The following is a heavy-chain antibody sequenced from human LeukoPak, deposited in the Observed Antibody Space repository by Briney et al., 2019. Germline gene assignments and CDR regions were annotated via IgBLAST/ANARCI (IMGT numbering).Heavy chain of an antibody. CDR3: ARDQTFDI. Sequence: PGGSLRLSCAASVFTVSSNYMSWVRQAPGKGLEWVSVIYSGGSTYYADSVKGRFTISRDNSRNTLYLQMNSLRAEDTAVYYCARDQTFDIWGQGTMVTVSS. CDR1: VFTVSSNY. J-gene: IGHJ3*02. V-gene: IGHV3-53*01. CDR2: IYSGGST.